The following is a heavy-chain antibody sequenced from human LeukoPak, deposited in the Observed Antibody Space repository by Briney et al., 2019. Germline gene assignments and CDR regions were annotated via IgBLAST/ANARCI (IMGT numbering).Heavy chain of an antibody. CDR2: MNPNSGNT. CDR1: GYTFTSYD. J-gene: IGHJ4*02. D-gene: IGHD6-13*01. Sequence: ASVKVSCKASGYTFTSYDINWVRQATGQGLEWMGWMNPNSGNTGYAQKFQGRVTMTRNTSISTAYMELSSLRSEDTAVYYCARAPQGGIAAAGTLGYWGQGTLVTVSS. V-gene: IGHV1-8*01. CDR3: ARAPQGGIAAAGTLGY.